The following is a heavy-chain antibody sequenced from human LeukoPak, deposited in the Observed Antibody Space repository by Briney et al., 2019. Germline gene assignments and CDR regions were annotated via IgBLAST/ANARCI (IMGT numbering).Heavy chain of an antibody. D-gene: IGHD2-8*01. J-gene: IGHJ3*02. CDR1: GGSFSGYY. CDR2: IYYSGST. Sequence: SETLSLTCAVYGGSFSGYYWSWIRQPPGKGLEWIGYIYYSGSTNYNPSLKSRVTISVDTSKNQFSLKLSSVTAADTAVYYCARVMDPGGAFDIWGQGTMVTVSS. CDR3: ARVMDPGGAFDI. V-gene: IGHV4-59*01.